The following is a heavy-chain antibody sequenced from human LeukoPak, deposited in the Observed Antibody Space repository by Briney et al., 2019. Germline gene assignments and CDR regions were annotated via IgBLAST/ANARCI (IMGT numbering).Heavy chain of an antibody. CDR3: AREALGSNSLDAFDI. D-gene: IGHD1-26*01. CDR2: IYSGGST. J-gene: IGHJ3*02. CDR1: EFSVGSNY. Sequence: PGGSLRLSCAASEFSVGSNYMTWVRQAPGKGLEWVSLIYSGGSTYYADSVKGRFTISRDNAKNSLYLQINSLRAEDTAVYYCAREALGSNSLDAFDIWGQGTMVTVSS. V-gene: IGHV3-66*01.